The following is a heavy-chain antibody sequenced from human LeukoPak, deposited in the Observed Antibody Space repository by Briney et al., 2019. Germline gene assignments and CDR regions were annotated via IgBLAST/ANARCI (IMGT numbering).Heavy chain of an antibody. CDR3: ARATTTVTPYDAFDF. J-gene: IGHJ3*01. CDR2: INHSGST. V-gene: IGHV4-34*01. Sequence: PSETLSLTCAVYGGSFSGYYWSWIRQPPGKGLEWIGEINHSGSTNYNPSLKSRVTISVDTSKNQFSLKLSSVTAADTAVYYCARATTTVTPYDAFDFWGQGTMVTVSS. D-gene: IGHD4-17*01. CDR1: GGSFSGYY.